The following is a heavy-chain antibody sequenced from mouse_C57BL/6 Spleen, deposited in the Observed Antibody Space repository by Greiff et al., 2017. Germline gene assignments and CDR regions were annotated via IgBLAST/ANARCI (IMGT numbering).Heavy chain of an antibody. V-gene: IGHV1-64*01. J-gene: IGHJ1*03. CDR2: IHPNSGST. CDR1: GYTFTSYW. Sequence: VQLQQPGAELVKPGASVKLSCKASGYTFTSYWMHWVKQRPGQGLEWIGMIHPNSGSTSYNEKFKSKATLTVDKSSSTAYMQLSSLTSEDSAVYSCARGGYGSSPYWYFDVWGTGTTVTVSS. D-gene: IGHD1-1*01. CDR3: ARGGYGSSPYWYFDV.